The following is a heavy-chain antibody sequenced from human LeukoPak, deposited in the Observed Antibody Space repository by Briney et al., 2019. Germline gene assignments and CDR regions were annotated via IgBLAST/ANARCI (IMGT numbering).Heavy chain of an antibody. V-gene: IGHV3-30-3*01. J-gene: IGHJ4*02. CDR1: GFSFSNYA. Sequence: PGGSLRLSCAASGFSFSNYAMHWVRKAPGKGLEWVAVISYDGSNKYYADSVKGRFTISRDNSKNTLYLQMNSLRGEDTAVYYCARDSYGLDYWGQGTLVTVSS. CDR3: ARDSYGLDY. D-gene: IGHD5-18*01. CDR2: ISYDGSNK.